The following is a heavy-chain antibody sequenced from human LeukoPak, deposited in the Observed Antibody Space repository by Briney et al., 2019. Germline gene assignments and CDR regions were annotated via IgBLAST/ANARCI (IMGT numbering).Heavy chain of an antibody. CDR3: GRDLCGSSGWYDY. CDR1: CYTFTSYS. J-gene: IGHJ4*02. D-gene: IGHD6-13*01. V-gene: IGHV1-18*01. Sequence: ASVKVSCKACCYTFTSYSISWVRQAPGQGLEWMGWISAYNGNTNYAQKFQGRVTITADKSSNTAYMEMSSLRSEDTAVFYCGRDLCGSSGWYDYWGQGTLVTVSS. CDR2: ISAYNGNT.